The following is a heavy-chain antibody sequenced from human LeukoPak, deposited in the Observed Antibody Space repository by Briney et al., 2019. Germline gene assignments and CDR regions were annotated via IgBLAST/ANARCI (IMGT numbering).Heavy chain of an antibody. Sequence: GESLKISCNGSGYSFTSYWITWVRQMPGKGLEWMGKIDPSDSYTNYSPSFQGHVTISADKSISSAYLQWGSLKASDTAIYYCARVDQQLADYWGQGALVTVSS. D-gene: IGHD6-6*01. CDR2: IDPSDSYT. J-gene: IGHJ4*02. CDR3: ARVDQQLADY. V-gene: IGHV5-10-1*01. CDR1: GYSFTSYW.